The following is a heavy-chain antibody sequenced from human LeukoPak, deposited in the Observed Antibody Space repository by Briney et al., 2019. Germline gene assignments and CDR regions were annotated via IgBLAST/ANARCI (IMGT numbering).Heavy chain of an antibody. CDR3: AMEGEEWIEQLEADYFDY. CDR1: GGTFSSYA. CDR2: IIPIFGTA. D-gene: IGHD6-6*01. Sequence: SVKVSCKASGGTFSSYAISWVRQAPGQGLEWMGGIIPIFGTANYAQKFQGRVTITADESTSTAYMELSSLRSEDTAVYYCAMEGEEWIEQLEADYFDYWGQGTLVTVSS. J-gene: IGHJ4*02. V-gene: IGHV1-69*13.